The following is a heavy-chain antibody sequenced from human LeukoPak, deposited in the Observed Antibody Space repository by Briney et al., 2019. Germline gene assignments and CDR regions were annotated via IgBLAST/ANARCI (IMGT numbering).Heavy chain of an antibody. D-gene: IGHD6-13*01. CDR3: AKEMAAADPTEGWYFDY. Sequence: SVKVSCTAPGGTFSSYAISWVRQAPGQGLEWMGGIIPIFGTANYAQKFQGRVTITADESTSTAYMELSSLRSEDTAVYYCAKEMAAADPTEGWYFDYWGQGTLVTVSS. V-gene: IGHV1-69*01. CDR2: IIPIFGTA. J-gene: IGHJ4*02. CDR1: GGTFSSYA.